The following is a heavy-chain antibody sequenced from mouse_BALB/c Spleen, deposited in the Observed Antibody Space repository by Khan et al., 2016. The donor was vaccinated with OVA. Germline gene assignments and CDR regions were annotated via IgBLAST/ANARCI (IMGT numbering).Heavy chain of an antibody. CDR3: ASGVLGLQTWFAY. D-gene: IGHD3-1*01. V-gene: IGHV1S136*01. CDR2: INPYNDYT. J-gene: IGHJ3*01. Sequence: VQLQQSGPELVKPGASVKMSCKASGYTFTSYDMYWVKQKPGQGLEWIGYINPYNDYTKCNEKFKGKATLTADKSASTAYMEISSLTSEDAAVYSCASGVLGLQTWFAYWGQGTLVTVSA. CDR1: GYTFTSYD.